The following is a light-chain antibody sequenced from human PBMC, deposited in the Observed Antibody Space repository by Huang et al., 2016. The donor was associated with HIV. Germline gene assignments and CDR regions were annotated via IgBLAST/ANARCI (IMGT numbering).Light chain of an antibody. V-gene: IGKV3-20*01. CDR2: GAA. J-gene: IGKJ3*01. CDR1: QIISSAF. CDR3: QQDGYSPLFT. Sequence: EALLTQSPDTLSLSPGERATLSCRASQIISSAFVAWYQQKPGQAPRLLIYGAANRATGSPERFSGSGSGTDCNLIISRLEPEDFAVYYWQQDGYSPLFTVGPGTKVDIK.